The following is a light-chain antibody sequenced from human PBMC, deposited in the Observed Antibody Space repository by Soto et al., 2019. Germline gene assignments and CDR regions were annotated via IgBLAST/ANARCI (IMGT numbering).Light chain of an antibody. Sequence: DIQLTQSPSFLSASVGDRVTITCRASQGISSYLAWYQQKPGKAPKLLIYAASTLQSGVPSRFSGSGSGTEFTLTIRSLQPDDFATYYCQQYDSDSPLTFGGGTKVDIK. CDR2: AAS. CDR3: QQYDSDSPLT. V-gene: IGKV1-9*01. J-gene: IGKJ4*01. CDR1: QGISSY.